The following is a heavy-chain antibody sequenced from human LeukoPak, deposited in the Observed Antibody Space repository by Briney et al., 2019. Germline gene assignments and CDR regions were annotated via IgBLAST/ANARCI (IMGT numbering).Heavy chain of an antibody. CDR2: IHYSGST. D-gene: IGHD2-2*01. Sequence: PSETLSLTCTVSGGSISSGGYYWSWIRQHPGKGLEWIGYIHYSGSTYYNPSLKSRVTISVDTSKNQFSLKLSSVTAADTAVYYCARGAGDCSSTSCYYYYGMDVWGQGTTVTVSS. J-gene: IGHJ6*02. CDR1: GGSISSGGYY. CDR3: ARGAGDCSSTSCYYYYGMDV. V-gene: IGHV4-31*03.